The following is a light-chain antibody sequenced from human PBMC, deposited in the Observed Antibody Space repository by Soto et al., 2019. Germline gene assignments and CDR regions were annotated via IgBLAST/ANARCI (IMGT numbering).Light chain of an antibody. Sequence: QSALTQPASVSASPGQSITISCTGTSSDVGGYNYVSWYQHHPGKAPQVMIYEVSHRPSGVSNRFSGSKSGNTASLTISGLQAEDEADYYCISFTTSSTLVFGGGTQLTVL. CDR2: EVS. V-gene: IGLV2-14*01. CDR1: SSDVGGYNY. CDR3: ISFTTSSTLV. J-gene: IGLJ3*02.